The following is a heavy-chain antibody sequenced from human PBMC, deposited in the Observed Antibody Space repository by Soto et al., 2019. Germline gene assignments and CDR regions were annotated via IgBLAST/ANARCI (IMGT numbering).Heavy chain of an antibody. CDR3: AKTIVAASGYYFDH. CDR2: ISGGSSYT. J-gene: IGHJ4*02. CDR1: GFSFGDSY. Sequence: QVQLVESGGGLVKPGGSLRLACAASGFSFGDSYMSWVRRAPGKGLEWLSYISGGSSYTNYADSVKGRFTISRDNAKRSLYLEMNSLRADDTAVYYCAKTIVAASGYYFDHWGQGNLVTVSS. V-gene: IGHV3-11*06. D-gene: IGHD2-21*01.